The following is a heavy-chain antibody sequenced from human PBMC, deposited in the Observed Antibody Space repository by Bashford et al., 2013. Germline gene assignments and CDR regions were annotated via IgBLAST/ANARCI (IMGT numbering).Heavy chain of an antibody. J-gene: IGHJ3*02. D-gene: IGHD2/OR15-2a*01. CDR2: ISPKSGGT. CDR1: IHLHRLL. Sequence: VASVEGLLRGFWIHLHRLLYTLAATGPGQSLEWMAWISPKSGGTKYAQNFQGRVTMTRDTSMNTAYMELSRLRSDDTAVYFCARGSRESGTTNEAFEIWGQGTMVTVSS. V-gene: IGHV1-2*02. CDR3: ARGSRESGTTNEAFEI.